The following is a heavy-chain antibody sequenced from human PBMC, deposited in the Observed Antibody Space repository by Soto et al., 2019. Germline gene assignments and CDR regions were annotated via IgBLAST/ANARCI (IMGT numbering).Heavy chain of an antibody. Sequence: SDTLSLTCTVSGGSISSYYWSWIRQPAGKGLEWIGRIYTSGSTNYNPSLKSRVTMSVDTSKNQFSLKLSSVTAADTAVYYCARVPVAGDLDWFDPWGQGTLVTVSS. V-gene: IGHV4-4*07. D-gene: IGHD5-12*01. CDR1: GGSISSYY. J-gene: IGHJ5*02. CDR2: IYTSGST. CDR3: ARVPVAGDLDWFDP.